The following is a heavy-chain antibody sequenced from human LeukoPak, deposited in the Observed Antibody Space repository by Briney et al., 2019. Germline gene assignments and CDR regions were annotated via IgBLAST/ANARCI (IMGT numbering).Heavy chain of an antibody. V-gene: IGHV3-23*01. CDR1: GFTFSAFA. Sequence: GGSLRLSCAASGFTFSAFAMIWVRQPPGKGLEWVSSIFPSGGEIHYADSVRGRFTISRDNSKSTLSLQMNSLRAEDTAVYYCAVHNSGFCYWGQGTQVTVSS. D-gene: IGHD3-22*01. CDR2: IFPSGGEI. CDR3: AVHNSGFCY. J-gene: IGHJ4*02.